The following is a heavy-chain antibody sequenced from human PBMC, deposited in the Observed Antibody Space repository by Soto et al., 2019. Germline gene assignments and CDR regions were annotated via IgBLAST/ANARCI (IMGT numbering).Heavy chain of an antibody. CDR2: INAGNGNT. D-gene: IGHD3-22*01. J-gene: IGHJ4*02. CDR1: GYTFTSYA. V-gene: IGHV1-3*01. Sequence: QVQLVQSGAEVKKPGASVKVSCKASGYTFTSYAMHWVRQAPGQRLEWMGWINAGNGNTKYSQKSQSRVTITRDTSASRAYMELTSLKSEETAVYYCARSSGYYYVDFWGQGTLVTVSS. CDR3: ARSSGYYYVDF.